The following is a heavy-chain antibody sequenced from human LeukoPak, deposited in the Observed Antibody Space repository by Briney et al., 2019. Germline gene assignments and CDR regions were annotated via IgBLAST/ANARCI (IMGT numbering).Heavy chain of an antibody. CDR1: GYTFTGYY. V-gene: IGHV1-2*02. CDR3: ARDRSTMIFDY. CDR2: INPNSGGT. Sequence: RASVKVSCKASGYTFTGYYMHWVRQAPGQGLEWMGWINPNSGGTNYAQKFQGRVTMTRDTSISTAYMELSRLRSDDTAVYHCARDRSTMIFDYWGQGTLVTVSS. J-gene: IGHJ4*02. D-gene: IGHD3-22*01.